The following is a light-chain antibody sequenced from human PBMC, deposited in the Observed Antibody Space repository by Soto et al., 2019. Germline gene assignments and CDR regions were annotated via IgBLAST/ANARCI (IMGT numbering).Light chain of an antibody. CDR3: CSYAGSYTYV. CDR2: DVN. J-gene: IGLJ1*01. Sequence: QSVLTQPRSVSGSPGQSVTISCTGTSSDVGGYDYVSWYQQHPGKAPKLMIYDVNKRPSGVPDRFSGSKSGHTAPLTISGLQAEDEADYYCCSYAGSYTYVFATGTKVTVL. V-gene: IGLV2-11*01. CDR1: SSDVGGYDY.